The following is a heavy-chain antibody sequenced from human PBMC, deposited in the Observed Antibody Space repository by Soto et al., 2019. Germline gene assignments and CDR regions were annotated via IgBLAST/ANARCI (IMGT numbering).Heavy chain of an antibody. J-gene: IGHJ5*02. CDR3: ARVRTKEYSSSSWTFDP. D-gene: IGHD6-6*01. Sequence: GVLVKVYCKASGYAFTGYGSSWGRQAPGQGLEWMGWISAYNGNTNYAQKLQGRVTMTTDTSTSTAYMELRSLRSDDTAVYYCARVRTKEYSSSSWTFDPWGQGTLVTVSS. CDR1: GYAFTGYG. V-gene: IGHV1-18*01. CDR2: ISAYNGNT.